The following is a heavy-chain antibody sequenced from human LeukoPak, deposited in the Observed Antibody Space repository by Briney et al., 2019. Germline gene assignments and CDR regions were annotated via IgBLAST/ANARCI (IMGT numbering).Heavy chain of an antibody. D-gene: IGHD3-3*01. CDR3: AKDMSYDFWSGSLSDV. Sequence: SLRLSCAPSVFTLDYYAMHWVRQARGKGLEWVSDIRWNSGSIVYADSVKGRFTISRDNAKNSLYLQMNSLRAEDTALSYYAKDMSYDFWSGSLSDVWGQGTTVTVSS. J-gene: IGHJ6*02. CDR2: IRWNSGSI. V-gene: IGHV3-9*01. CDR1: VFTLDYYA.